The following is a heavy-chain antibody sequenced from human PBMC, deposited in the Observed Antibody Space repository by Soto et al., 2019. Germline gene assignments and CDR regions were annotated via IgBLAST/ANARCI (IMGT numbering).Heavy chain of an antibody. Sequence: EVQLLESGGGLIQPGGSLRLSCAASGFTFSDYAMNWVRQAPGKGLEWVSTISGSGISTYYADSVKGRFTVSRDNSKNTLYLQMNSLRVEDTALYYCAKDNGGLSDTFLIWGQGTMVTVSS. J-gene: IGHJ3*02. V-gene: IGHV3-23*01. CDR2: ISGSGIST. D-gene: IGHD6-25*01. CDR1: GFTFSDYA. CDR3: AKDNGGLSDTFLI.